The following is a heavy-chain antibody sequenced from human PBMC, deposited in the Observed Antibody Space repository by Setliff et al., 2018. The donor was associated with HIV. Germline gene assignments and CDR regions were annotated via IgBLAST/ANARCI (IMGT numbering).Heavy chain of an antibody. CDR2: IYTSGST. D-gene: IGHD3-9*01. J-gene: IGHJ3*02. CDR1: GGSISSGSYY. V-gene: IGHV4-61*09. Sequence: SETLSLTCTVSGGSISSGSYYRSWIRQPAGKGLEWIGHIYTSGSTNYNPSLKSRVTISVDTPKNHFSLKLSSVTAADTAVYYCARRERYYDILTGRVFDGFDIWGQGTMVTVSS. CDR3: ARRERYYDILTGRVFDGFDI.